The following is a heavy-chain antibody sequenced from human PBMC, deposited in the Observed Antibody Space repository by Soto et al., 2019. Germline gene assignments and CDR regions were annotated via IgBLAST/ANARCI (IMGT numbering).Heavy chain of an antibody. CDR2: INHSGST. D-gene: IGHD3-10*01. J-gene: IGHJ6*01. V-gene: IGHV4-34*01. CDR3: ARLPLLWFGELYTPGYGMDV. CDR1: GGSFSGYY. Sequence: SETLSLTCAVYGGSFSGYYWSWIRQPPGKGLEWIGEINHSGSTNYNPSLKSRVTISVDTSKNQFSLKLSSVAAADTAVYYCARLPLLWFGELYTPGYGMDVWGQGTTVT.